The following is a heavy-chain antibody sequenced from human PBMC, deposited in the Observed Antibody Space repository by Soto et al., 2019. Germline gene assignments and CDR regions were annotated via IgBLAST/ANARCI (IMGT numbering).Heavy chain of an antibody. J-gene: IGHJ5*02. CDR2: IYHRGNT. CDR1: GVSIGSGDYS. V-gene: IGHV4-30-2*01. Sequence: QLQLQESGSGLVKPSQTLSLTCTVSGVSIGSGDYSWSWIRQPPGKGLEWLGYIYHRGNTYYNPSLESRLTVSADRSKNPLALSLRSVTAADTAMYYCVISKYNMVAGPKWFDPWGQGILVIVSS. CDR3: VISKYNMVAGPKWFDP. D-gene: IGHD1-20*01.